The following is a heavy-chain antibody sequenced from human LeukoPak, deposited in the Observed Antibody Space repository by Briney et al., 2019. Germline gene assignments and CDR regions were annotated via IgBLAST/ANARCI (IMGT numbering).Heavy chain of an antibody. V-gene: IGHV3-33*01. CDR1: GFSFSSYG. D-gene: IGHD2-15*01. CDR3: ARSRSGGSLLGY. CDR2: TWHDGSDK. Sequence: GRSLRLSCAASGFSFSSYGMHWVRQAPGKGLEWVAVTWHDGSDKYYADSVKGRFTISRDNSKNTLYLQMNSLRAEDTAVYYCARSRSGGSLLGYWGQGTLVTVSS. J-gene: IGHJ4*02.